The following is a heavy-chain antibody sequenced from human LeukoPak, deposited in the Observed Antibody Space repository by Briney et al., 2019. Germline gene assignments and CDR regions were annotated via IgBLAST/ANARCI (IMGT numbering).Heavy chain of an antibody. D-gene: IGHD6-6*01. CDR3: ARDPGEYSSSHLFDY. Sequence: WASVKVSCKVSGYTLTELSMHWVRQAPGKGLEWMGGFDPEDGETIYAQKFQGRVTMTEDTSTDTAYMELSSLRSEDTAVYYCARDPGEYSSSHLFDYWGQGTLVTVSS. V-gene: IGHV1-24*01. CDR2: FDPEDGET. J-gene: IGHJ4*02. CDR1: GYTLTELS.